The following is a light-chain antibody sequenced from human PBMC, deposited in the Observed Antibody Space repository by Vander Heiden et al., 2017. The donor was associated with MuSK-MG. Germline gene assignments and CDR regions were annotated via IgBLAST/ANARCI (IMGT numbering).Light chain of an antibody. CDR1: QLGDKY. CDR2: EDK. J-gene: IGLJ2*01. Sequence: SYELTQPPSVSVSPGQTASITCSGDQLGDKYASWYQQKPGQPPVLVIYEDKKRPAGIPERFSGNNSGNTATLTIGGTQAVDEADYYCQEWDRNIVIFGGGTKLTVL. V-gene: IGLV3-1*01. CDR3: QEWDRNIVI.